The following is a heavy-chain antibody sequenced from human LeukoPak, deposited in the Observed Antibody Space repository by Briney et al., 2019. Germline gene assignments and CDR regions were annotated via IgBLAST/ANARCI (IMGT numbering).Heavy chain of an antibody. D-gene: IGHD2-15*01. CDR1: GYTFTSYD. CDR2: MNPNSGNT. J-gene: IGHJ6*03. CDR3: ARGFSYCSGGSCYYYYYYMDG. V-gene: IGHV1-8*01. Sequence: ASVKVSCKASGYTFTSYDINWVRQATGQGLEWMGWMNPNSGNTGYAQKFQGRVTMTRNTSISTAYMELSSLRSEDTAVYYCARGFSYCSGGSCYYYYYYMDGWGKGTTVTVCS.